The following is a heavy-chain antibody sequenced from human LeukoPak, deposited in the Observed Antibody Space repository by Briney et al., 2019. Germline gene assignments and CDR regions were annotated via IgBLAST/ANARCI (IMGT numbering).Heavy chain of an antibody. CDR3: AKDLLWTGSVDSNYHIDA. V-gene: IGHV3-23*01. CDR2: ISATGSGT. Sequence: VGSLRLSCAVCGIRFDYNALSWVRQAPGKGLEWLAGISATGSGTDYADSVRGRFTISRDNSGNTLFLQMNSLRAEDTAVYYCAKDLLWTGSVDSNYHIDAWGKGTTVTVSS. CDR1: GIRFDYNA. D-gene: IGHD3/OR15-3a*01. J-gene: IGHJ6*03.